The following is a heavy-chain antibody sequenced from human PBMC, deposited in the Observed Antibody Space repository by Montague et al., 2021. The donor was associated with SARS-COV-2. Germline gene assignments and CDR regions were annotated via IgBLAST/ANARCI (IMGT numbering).Heavy chain of an antibody. CDR1: DGSFSDYS. CDR2: INHRGST. CDR3: ARGRQHINMVVVVVTGGEYYFDV. J-gene: IGHJ4*02. V-gene: IGHV4-34*01. D-gene: IGHD3-22*01. Sequence: SKTLSLTCAVYDGSFSDYSWTWIRQPPGKGLEWIGEINHRGSTNYNPSLKSRVTISVDTSKNQFSLKMTSVTAADTAVYYCARGRQHINMVVVVVTGGEYYFDVGGQGTLVAVSS.